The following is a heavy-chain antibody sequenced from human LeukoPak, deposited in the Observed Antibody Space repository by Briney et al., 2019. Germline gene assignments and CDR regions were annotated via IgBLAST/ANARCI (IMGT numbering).Heavy chain of an antibody. CDR1: GFTFSSYA. D-gene: IGHD2-15*01. CDR3: AKDGAYRRILFSLDP. Sequence: GGSLRLSCAASGFTFSSYAMSWVRQAPGKGLEWVSAISGSGGSTYYADSVKGRFTISRDNSKNTLYLQMNSLRAEDTAVYYCAKDGAYRRILFSLDPWGQGTLVTVSS. J-gene: IGHJ5*02. CDR2: ISGSGGST. V-gene: IGHV3-23*01.